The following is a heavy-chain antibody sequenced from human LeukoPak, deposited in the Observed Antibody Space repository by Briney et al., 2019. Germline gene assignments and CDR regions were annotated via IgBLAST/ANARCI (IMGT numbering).Heavy chain of an antibody. J-gene: IGHJ4*02. CDR1: GFTFSSYG. CDR3: ARVDFLAGEAAAGKPDY. Sequence: GGSLRLSCAASGFTFSSYGMHWVRQAPGKGLEWVAVIWYDGSNKYYADSVKGRFTISRDNSKNTLYLQMNSLRAEGTAVYYCARVDFLAGEAAAGKPDYWGQGTLVTVSS. CDR2: IWYDGSNK. D-gene: IGHD6-13*01. V-gene: IGHV3-33*01.